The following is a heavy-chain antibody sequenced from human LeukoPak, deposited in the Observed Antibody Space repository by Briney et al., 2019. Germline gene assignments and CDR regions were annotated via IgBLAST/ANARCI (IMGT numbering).Heavy chain of an antibody. V-gene: IGHV4-30-2*01. J-gene: IGHJ5*02. CDR1: GDSISSGGYS. D-gene: IGHD5-12*01. CDR2: IYHSGST. CDR3: ARGYSGYDYYWFDP. Sequence: SQTLSLTCAVSGDSISSGGYSWSWIRQPPGKGLEWIGYIYHSGSTYYNPSLKSRVTISVDRSKNQFSLKLSSVIAADTAVYYCARGYSGYDYYWFDPWGQGTLVTVSS.